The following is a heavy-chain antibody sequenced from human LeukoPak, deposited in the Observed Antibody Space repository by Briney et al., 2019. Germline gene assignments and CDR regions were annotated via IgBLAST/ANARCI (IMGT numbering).Heavy chain of an antibody. CDR2: ISSSSSTI. V-gene: IGHV3-48*01. J-gene: IGHJ3*02. Sequence: GGSLRLSCAASGFTFSSYSMNWVRQAPGKGLEWVSYISSSSSTIYYADSVKGRFTISRDNAKNSLYLQMNSLRAEDTAVYYCARGRVGVTGTTGAFDIWGQGTMVTASS. D-gene: IGHD1-7*01. CDR3: ARGRVGVTGTTGAFDI. CDR1: GFTFSSYS.